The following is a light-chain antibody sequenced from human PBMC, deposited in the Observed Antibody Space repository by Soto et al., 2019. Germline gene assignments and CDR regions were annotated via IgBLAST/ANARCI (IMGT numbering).Light chain of an antibody. Sequence: EILMTQSPATLSVSPGERATLACRASQSLNRTLAWYQQKPGQAPRLIIYGASTRAIGIPARFSGSGSWTEFTLTISSLPSEDFALHYCQHYTYWHPALTFGPGTKVDL. V-gene: IGKV3D-15*01. CDR2: GAS. J-gene: IGKJ3*01. CDR3: QHYTYWHPALT. CDR1: QSLNRT.